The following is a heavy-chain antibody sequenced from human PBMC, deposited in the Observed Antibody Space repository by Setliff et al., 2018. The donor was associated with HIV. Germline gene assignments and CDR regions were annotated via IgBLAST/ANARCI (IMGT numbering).Heavy chain of an antibody. Sequence: SETLSLTCAVYGGSFSGYYRTWIRQPPGRGLEWIGEIIHSGGTNYNRSLKSRVTISVDTSKNQFSLNLGSVTAADTAVYYCARGGLGVVGAIDYWSQGTLVTVSS. V-gene: IGHV4-34*01. CDR3: ARGGLGVVGAIDY. D-gene: IGHD2-15*01. CDR1: GGSFSGYY. J-gene: IGHJ4*02. CDR2: IIHSGGT.